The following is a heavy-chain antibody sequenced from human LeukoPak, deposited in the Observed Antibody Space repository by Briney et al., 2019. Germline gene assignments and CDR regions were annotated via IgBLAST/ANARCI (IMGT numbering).Heavy chain of an antibody. CDR3: ARDRANGIAVAG. V-gene: IGHV4-30-2*01. J-gene: IGHJ4*02. Sequence: SETLSLTCTVSGGSINSGVYYWSWIRQPPGKGLEWIGYIYHSGSTYYNPSLKSRVTISVDRSKNQFSLKLSSVTAADTAVYYCARDRANGIAVAGWGQGTLVTVSS. D-gene: IGHD6-19*01. CDR2: IYHSGST. CDR1: GGSINSGVYY.